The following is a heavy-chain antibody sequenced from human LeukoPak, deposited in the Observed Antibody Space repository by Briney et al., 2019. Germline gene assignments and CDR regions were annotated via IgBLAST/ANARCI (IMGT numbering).Heavy chain of an antibody. CDR2: IVVGSGNT. J-gene: IGHJ6*02. Sequence: SVTVSCKASGFTFTSSAVQWVRQARGQRLEWIGWIVVGSGNTNYAQKFQGRVTMTRDTPTNTVYMELSSLRTEDTAVYYCASVYLYGMDVWGQGTTVTVSS. CDR3: ASVYLYGMDV. CDR1: GFTFTSSA. D-gene: IGHD2-8*01. V-gene: IGHV1-58*01.